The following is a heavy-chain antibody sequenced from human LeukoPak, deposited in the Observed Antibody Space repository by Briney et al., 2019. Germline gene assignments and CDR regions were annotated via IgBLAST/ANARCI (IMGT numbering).Heavy chain of an antibody. V-gene: IGHV5-51*01. CDR1: GYSFTSYW. CDR3: ARHGAQVAGTRRAFDI. CDR2: IYPGDSDT. D-gene: IGHD6-19*01. Sequence: GESLKISRKGSGYSFTSYWIGWVRQMPGKGLEWMGIIYPGDSDTRYSPSFQGQVTISADKSISTAYLQWSSLKASDTAMYYCARHGAQVAGTRRAFDIWGQGTMVTVSS. J-gene: IGHJ3*02.